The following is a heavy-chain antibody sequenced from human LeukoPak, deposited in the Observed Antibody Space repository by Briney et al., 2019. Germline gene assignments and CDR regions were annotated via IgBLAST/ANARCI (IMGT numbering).Heavy chain of an antibody. CDR1: GFTFSTYA. D-gene: IGHD4-17*01. Sequence: GGSLRLSCAASGFTFSTYAMSWVRQAPGKGLEWVSAISGSGGSTYYADSVKGRFTISRDNAKNSLYLQMNSLRAEDTAVYYCARETTVTRGAFDIWGQGTMVTVSS. CDR2: ISGSGGST. V-gene: IGHV3-23*01. J-gene: IGHJ3*02. CDR3: ARETTVTRGAFDI.